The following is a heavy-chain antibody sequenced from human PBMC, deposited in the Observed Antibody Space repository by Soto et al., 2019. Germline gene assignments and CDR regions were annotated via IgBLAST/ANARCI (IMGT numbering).Heavy chain of an antibody. Sequence: SETLSLTCTVSGGSINSVDYYWTWVRHPPWKGLEWIGNIFHSGSTYYTPSPQSRVTISLDTSKNHFSLKLSSVTPADTAVYYCARDRYYGSGTYYNFYSGMDVWGQGTTVTVSS. J-gene: IGHJ6*02. CDR3: ARDRYYGSGTYYNFYSGMDV. V-gene: IGHV4-30-4*01. CDR2: IFHSGST. CDR1: GGSINSVDYY. D-gene: IGHD3-10*01.